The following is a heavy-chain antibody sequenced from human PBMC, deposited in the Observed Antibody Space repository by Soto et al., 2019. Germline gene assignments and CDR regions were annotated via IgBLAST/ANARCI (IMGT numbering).Heavy chain of an antibody. CDR1: GFTFSSYG. Sequence: GGSLRLSCAASGFTFSSYGMHWVRQAPGKGLEWVAVISYDGSNKYYADSVKGRFTISRDNSKNTLFLQMNSLRTEDAAVYYCARDLKGGSSWFWDYFDCWGQGTLVTVSS. V-gene: IGHV3-30*03. CDR3: ARDLKGGSSWFWDYFDC. CDR2: ISYDGSNK. J-gene: IGHJ4*02. D-gene: IGHD6-13*01.